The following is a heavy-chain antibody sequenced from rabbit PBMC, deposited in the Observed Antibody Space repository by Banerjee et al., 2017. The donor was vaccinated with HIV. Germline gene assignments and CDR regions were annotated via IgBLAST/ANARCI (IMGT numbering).Heavy chain of an antibody. D-gene: IGHD6-1*01. Sequence: QSLEESGGGLVTPGASLTLTCTASGFSFSSSYYMCWVRQAPGKGLEWIACIYAGSSGSTYYTSWAKGRFTISKTSSTTVTLQMTSLTAADTATYFCARKLSLWGPGTLVTVS. V-gene: IGHV1S40*01. CDR2: IYAGSSGST. CDR3: ARKLSL. CDR1: GFSFSSSYY. J-gene: IGHJ4*01.